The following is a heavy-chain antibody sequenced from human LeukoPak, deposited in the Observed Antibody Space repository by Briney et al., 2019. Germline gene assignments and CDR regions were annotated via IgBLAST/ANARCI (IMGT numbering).Heavy chain of an antibody. CDR3: ARDSGEMATTYVFDY. CDR2: ISYDGSNK. J-gene: IGHJ4*02. CDR1: AFTISSYA. D-gene: IGHD5-24*01. V-gene: IGHV3-30-3*01. Sequence: PGRSLRLSCAASAFTISSYAMHWVRQAPGKGLEWGAVISYDGSNKYYADSVKGRFTISRDNSKNTLYLQMNSLRAEDTAVYYCARDSGEMATTYVFDYWGQGTLVTVSS.